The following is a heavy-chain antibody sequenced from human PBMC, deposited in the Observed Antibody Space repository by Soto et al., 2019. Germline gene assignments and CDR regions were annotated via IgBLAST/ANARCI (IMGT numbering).Heavy chain of an antibody. Sequence: EMQLLESGGGLVQPGGSLRLSCTASGFTFSSYAMAWVRQVPGKGLEWVSTINGSGGSTYYADSVKGRFTISRDNXRXSLYLQMDTLRAEDTAVYYCAKDRRVGVYADNWFDPWGQGNLVTVSS. CDR2: INGSGGST. V-gene: IGHV3-23*01. CDR3: AKDRRVGVYADNWFDP. D-gene: IGHD1-26*01. CDR1: GFTFSSYA. J-gene: IGHJ5*02.